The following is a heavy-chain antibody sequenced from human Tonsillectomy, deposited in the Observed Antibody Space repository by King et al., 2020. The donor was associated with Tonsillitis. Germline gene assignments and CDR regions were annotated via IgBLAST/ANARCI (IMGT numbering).Heavy chain of an antibody. Sequence: QLQESGPGLVKPSQTLSLTCTVSGGSISGGGYYWSWIRQHPVKGLEWIWYIYYSDNTYYNPSLQSRLTISFDTSKNQFSLELSSVTAADSAVYYCGGYEGGVFDPWGQGTLVTVSS. CDR1: GGSISGGGYY. V-gene: IGHV4-31*03. CDR3: GGYEGGVFDP. D-gene: IGHD2-15*01. CDR2: IYYSDNT. J-gene: IGHJ5*02.